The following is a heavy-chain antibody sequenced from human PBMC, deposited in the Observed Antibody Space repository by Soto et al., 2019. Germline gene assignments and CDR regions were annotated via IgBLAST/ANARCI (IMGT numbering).Heavy chain of an antibody. CDR1: GFTFDDYA. Sequence: EVQLVESGGGLVQPGRSLRLSCAASGFTFDDYAMHWVRQAPGKGLEWVSGISWNSGSIGYADSVKGRFTISRDNAKNSLYLQMNSLRAEATALYYCAKDIAYSSSRKGGMDVWGQGTTVTVSS. V-gene: IGHV3-9*01. CDR3: AKDIAYSSSRKGGMDV. D-gene: IGHD6-13*01. CDR2: ISWNSGSI. J-gene: IGHJ6*02.